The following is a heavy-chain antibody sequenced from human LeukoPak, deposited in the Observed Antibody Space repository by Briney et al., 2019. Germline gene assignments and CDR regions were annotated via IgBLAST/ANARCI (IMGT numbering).Heavy chain of an antibody. CDR1: GFTFSSYA. CDR3: AKSPYSGYAWFDY. Sequence: GGSLRLSCAASGFTFSSYAMSWVRQAPGKGLEWVSAISGSGGSTYYADSVKGRFTISRDNSKNTLYLQLNSLRAEDTAVYYCAKSPYSGYAWFDYWGQGTLVTVSS. J-gene: IGHJ4*02. V-gene: IGHV3-23*01. CDR2: ISGSGGST. D-gene: IGHD5-12*01.